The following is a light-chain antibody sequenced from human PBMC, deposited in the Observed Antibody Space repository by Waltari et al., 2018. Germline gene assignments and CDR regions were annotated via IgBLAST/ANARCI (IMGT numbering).Light chain of an antibody. V-gene: IGLV2-8*01. CDR3: SSYAGSNNFVV. J-gene: IGLJ2*01. Sequence: QSALTQSPSASGSPGQSVTISCTGISSDVGDYNYVSWYQQHPGKAPKVMIYEVSNRPSGVPDRFSGSKSGNTASLTVSGLQAEDEADYYCSSYAGSNNFVVFGGGTKLTVL. CDR1: SSDVGDYNY. CDR2: EVS.